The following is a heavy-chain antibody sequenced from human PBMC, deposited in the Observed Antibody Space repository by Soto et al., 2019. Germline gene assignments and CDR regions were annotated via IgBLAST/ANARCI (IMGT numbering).Heavy chain of an antibody. Sequence: SETLSLTCAVYGGSFSGYYWSWIRQPPGKGLEWIGEINHSGSTNYNPSLKSRVTISVDTSKNQFSLKLSSVTAADTAVYYCARGAVNYADYGGKGTLVTVPS. D-gene: IGHD3-16*02. CDR2: INHSGST. CDR1: GGSFSGYY. V-gene: IGHV4-34*01. J-gene: IGHJ4*02. CDR3: ARGAVNYADY.